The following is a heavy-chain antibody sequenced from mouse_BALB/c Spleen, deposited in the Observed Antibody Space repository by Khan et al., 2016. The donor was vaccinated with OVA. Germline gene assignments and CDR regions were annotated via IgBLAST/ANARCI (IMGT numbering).Heavy chain of an antibody. CDR3: ARAGRWFDY. CDR2: ITSGDTF. CDR1: GYSITSAYY. D-gene: IGHD3-3*01. V-gene: IGHV3-6*02. Sequence: EVQLQESGPGLVKPSQSLSLTCSVTGYSITSAYYWNWIRQFPGNELEWMGYITSGDTFNYNPSLRNRISITRNTSRNQFFLTLNSVTPEDTATYYCARAGRWFDYWGQGTLVTVSA. J-gene: IGHJ3*01.